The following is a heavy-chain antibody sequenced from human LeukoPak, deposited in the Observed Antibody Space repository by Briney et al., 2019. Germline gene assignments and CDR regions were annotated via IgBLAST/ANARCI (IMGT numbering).Heavy chain of an antibody. J-gene: IGHJ4*02. CDR1: GYTFTGYY. Sequence: ASVKVSCKASGYTFTGYYMHWVRQAPGQGLEWMGWINPNSGGTNYAQKFQGRVTMTRDTSISTAYMELSSLRSEDTAVYYCARGVYYYDSSGYYFDYWGQGTLVTVSS. CDR3: ARGVYYYDSSGYYFDY. D-gene: IGHD3-22*01. V-gene: IGHV1-2*02. CDR2: INPNSGGT.